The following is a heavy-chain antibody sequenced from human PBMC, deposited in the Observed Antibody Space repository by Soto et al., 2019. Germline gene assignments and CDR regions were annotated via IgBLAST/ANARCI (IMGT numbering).Heavy chain of an antibody. CDR3: TTDLWRIAVVVGSTGYFNP. CDR1: GFTFSDAW. Sequence: PGGSLRLSCAASGFTFSDAWMSWVRQAPGKGLDWVGRIKSKSDGGTTEDAAPVRGRFTISRDDSKNTLYLQMNSLKTEDTAVYYCTTDLWRIAVVVGSTGYFNPWGQGTPVTVSS. CDR2: IKSKSDGGTT. V-gene: IGHV3-15*01. J-gene: IGHJ5*02. D-gene: IGHD2-15*01.